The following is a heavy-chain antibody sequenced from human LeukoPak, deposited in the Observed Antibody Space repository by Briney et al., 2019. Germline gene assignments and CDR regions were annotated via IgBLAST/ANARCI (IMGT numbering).Heavy chain of an antibody. CDR3: ARDIDYYDSSGSSDAFDI. Sequence: GGSLRLSCAASGFTFSSYSMNWVRQAPGKGLEWVSSISSSSSYIYYADSVKGRFTISRDNAKNSLYLQMNSLRAEDTAVYYCARDIDYYDSSGSSDAFDIWGQGTMVTVSS. V-gene: IGHV3-21*01. J-gene: IGHJ3*02. D-gene: IGHD3-22*01. CDR1: GFTFSSYS. CDR2: ISSSSSYI.